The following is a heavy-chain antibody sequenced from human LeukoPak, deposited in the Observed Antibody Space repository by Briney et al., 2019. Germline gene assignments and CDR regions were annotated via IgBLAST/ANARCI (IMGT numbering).Heavy chain of an antibody. CDR3: ARGYGSGSYHYYYYYGMDV. CDR1: GGSFSGYY. J-gene: IGHJ6*04. Sequence: KPSETLSLTCAVSGGSFSGYYWSWIRQPPRKGLEWIGEINHSGSTNYNSSLKSRVTISVDTSKNQFSLKLSSVTAADTAVYYCARGYGSGSYHYYYYYGMDVWGKGTRVTVSS. V-gene: IGHV4-34*01. D-gene: IGHD3-10*01. CDR2: INHSGST.